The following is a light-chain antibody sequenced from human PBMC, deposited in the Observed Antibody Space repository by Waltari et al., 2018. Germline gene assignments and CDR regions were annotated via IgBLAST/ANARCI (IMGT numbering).Light chain of an antibody. V-gene: IGLV2-8*01. CDR2: EVS. J-gene: IGLJ1*01. CDR3: SSYAGSYSYV. CDR1: SSDVGGYNY. Sequence: QSALTQPPSASGSPGQSVTISCTGTSSDVGGYNYVSWYQQRPGKAPKLVVYEVSNRPSGVPDRFSGSKSGNTASLTVSGLQAEDEADYYCSSYAGSYSYVFGTGTKVTVL.